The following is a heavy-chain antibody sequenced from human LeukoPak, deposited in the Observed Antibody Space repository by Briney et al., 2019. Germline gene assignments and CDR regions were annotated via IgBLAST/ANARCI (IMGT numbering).Heavy chain of an antibody. CDR1: GLTFSNYA. D-gene: IGHD4-11*01. V-gene: IGHV3-23*01. CDR3: AKDRVTTVTTFFSQFDF. CDR2: ITGSGDKT. Sequence: GGSLRLSCAASGLTFSNYAMHWVRQAPGKELEGVSGITGSGDKTYYTDSLKGRFTISRDNSKNTLFLQISSLRADDTAVYYCAKDRVTTVTTFFSQFDFWGQGTLVTVSS. J-gene: IGHJ4*02.